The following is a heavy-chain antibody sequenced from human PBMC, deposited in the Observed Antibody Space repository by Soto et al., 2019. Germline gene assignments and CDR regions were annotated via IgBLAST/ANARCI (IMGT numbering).Heavy chain of an antibody. Sequence: QLQLQESGPGLVKPSETLSLTCNVSGGSISSSSYYWGWIRQPPGKGLEYIGSIDYSGSTYHNPSLKSRVTISVDTSKNQFSLKLSSVTCADTAVYYCARNLWSGYRAGGLWGQGTLVTVSS. V-gene: IGHV4-39*01. CDR2: IDYSGST. CDR1: GGSISSSSYY. D-gene: IGHD3-3*01. J-gene: IGHJ4*02. CDR3: ARNLWSGYRAGGL.